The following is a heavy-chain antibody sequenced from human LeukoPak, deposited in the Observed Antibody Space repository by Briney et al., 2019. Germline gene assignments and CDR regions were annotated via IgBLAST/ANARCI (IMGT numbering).Heavy chain of an antibody. CDR2: ISSSSSYI. J-gene: IGHJ4*02. CDR3: ARPPYSSSWYGDY. CDR1: GFTFSSYS. V-gene: IGHV3-21*01. Sequence: PGGSLRLSCAASGFTFSSYSMNWVRQAPGKGLEWVSSISSSSSYIYYADSVKGRFTFSRDNAKNSLYLQMNSLRAEDTAVYYCARPPYSSSWYGDYWGQGTLVTVSS. D-gene: IGHD6-13*01.